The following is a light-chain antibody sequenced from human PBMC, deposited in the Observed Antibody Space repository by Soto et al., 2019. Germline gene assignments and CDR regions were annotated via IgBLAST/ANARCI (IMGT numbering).Light chain of an antibody. CDR3: QQYGSSPLT. Sequence: EIVLTQSPGTLSLSPGERATLSCRASQSVSSDYLAWYQQKPGQAPRLLIYGASSRATVIPDRFSGSGSGTEFTVTISRLEPEDFAVYYCQQYGSSPLTFGGGTKVEIK. V-gene: IGKV3-20*01. J-gene: IGKJ4*01. CDR2: GAS. CDR1: QSVSSDY.